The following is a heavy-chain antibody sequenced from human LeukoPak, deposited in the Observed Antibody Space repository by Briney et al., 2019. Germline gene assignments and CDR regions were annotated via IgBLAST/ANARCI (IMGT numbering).Heavy chain of an antibody. CDR2: MNPNNGNT. CDR3: VRDGEGVAISVDYWFDP. V-gene: IGHV1-8*01. CDR1: GFTFTSYD. J-gene: IGHJ5*02. Sequence: ASVKVSCKASGFTFTSYDINWVRQASGQGLEWMGWMNPNNGNTGYAQKFQGRVTMTRDTSISIAYMELRGLRSEDTAVYYCVRDGEGVAISVDYWFDPWGQGTLVTVSS. D-gene: IGHD3-10*01.